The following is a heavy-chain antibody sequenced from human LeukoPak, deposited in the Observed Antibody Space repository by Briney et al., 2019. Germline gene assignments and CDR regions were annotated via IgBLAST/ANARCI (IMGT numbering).Heavy chain of an antibody. Sequence: SETLSLTCTVSGGSISSSSYYWSWIRQPPGKGLEWIGEINHSGSTNYNPSLKSRVTISVDTSKNQFSLKLSSVTAADTAVYYCARGPHYYDSSGSWGQGTLVTVSS. J-gene: IGHJ5*02. CDR2: INHSGST. CDR1: GGSISSSSYY. D-gene: IGHD3-22*01. V-gene: IGHV4-39*07. CDR3: ARGPHYYDSSGS.